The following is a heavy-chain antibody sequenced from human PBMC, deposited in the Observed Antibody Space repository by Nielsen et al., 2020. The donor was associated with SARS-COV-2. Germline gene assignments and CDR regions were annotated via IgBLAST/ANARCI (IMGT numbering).Heavy chain of an antibody. J-gene: IGHJ4*02. Sequence: GESLKISCAASGFTFSSYWMHWVRQAPGKGPVWVSRINSDGSSTSYADSVKGRFTISRDNAKNTLYLQMNSLRAEDTAVYYCARATTVVTRFDYWGQGTLVTVSS. V-gene: IGHV3-74*01. D-gene: IGHD4-23*01. CDR2: INSDGSST. CDR1: GFTFSSYW. CDR3: ARATTVVTRFDY.